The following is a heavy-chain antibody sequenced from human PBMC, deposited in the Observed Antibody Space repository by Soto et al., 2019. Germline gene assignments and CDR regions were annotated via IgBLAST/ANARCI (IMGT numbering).Heavy chain of an antibody. Sequence: GGSLRLSCAASGFTFSSYGMHWVRQAPCKGLEWVAVIWYDGSNKYYADSVKGRFTISRDNSKNTLYLQMNSLRAEDTAVYYCARETVRGVISSPYYYYGMDVWGQGTTVTVSS. CDR3: ARETVRGVISSPYYYYGMDV. CDR1: GFTFSSYG. CDR2: IWYDGSNK. D-gene: IGHD3-10*02. J-gene: IGHJ6*02. V-gene: IGHV3-33*01.